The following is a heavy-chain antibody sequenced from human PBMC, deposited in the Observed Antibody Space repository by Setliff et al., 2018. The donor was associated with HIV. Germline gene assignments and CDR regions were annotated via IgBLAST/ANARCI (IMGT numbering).Heavy chain of an antibody. CDR1: GESFSDSY. CDR3: ARSQRLPGLQPPYWYFDL. V-gene: IGHV4-34*01. D-gene: IGHD6-25*01. CDR2: ISHTGST. J-gene: IGHJ2*01. Sequence: SETLSLTCAVYGESFSDSYYTWIRQPPGQGLEWIGQISHTGSTTYNSSLKSRVTMSVDSSRNQFSLTLTSMGVPDTAVYFCARSQRLPGLQPPYWYFDLWGRGTLVTVSS.